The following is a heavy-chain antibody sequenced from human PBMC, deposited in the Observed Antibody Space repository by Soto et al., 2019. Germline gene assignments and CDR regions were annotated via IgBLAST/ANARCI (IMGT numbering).Heavy chain of an antibody. Sequence: QDHLAQSGAEVRQPGSSMTVSCKASGGTFNNYGISWVRQAPGQGLAWRGVIIPLYGTVTYAQKFQGRASITADKSTSTAYMDLSSLRSDDTAVYYCAKGRGIRGTIPSHFGLWGQGTLVTVSS. CDR3: AKGRGIRGTIPSHFGL. J-gene: IGHJ4*02. D-gene: IGHD3-10*01. CDR2: IIPLYGTV. CDR1: GGTFNNYG. V-gene: IGHV1-69*06.